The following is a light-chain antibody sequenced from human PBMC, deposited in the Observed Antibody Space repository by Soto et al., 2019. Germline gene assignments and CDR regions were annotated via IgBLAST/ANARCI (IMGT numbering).Light chain of an antibody. J-gene: IGKJ5*01. CDR1: QSVARNF. CDR3: QQYAAAPIT. V-gene: IGKV3D-20*01. Sequence: ENVLTQSAATLSLSPGERATLSCGASQSVARNFLAWYQQKPGLAPRLLIYDASTRATGIPDRFSGSGSGTDFTLTVSRLEPEDFAVYYCQQYAAAPITFGQGTRLEIK. CDR2: DAS.